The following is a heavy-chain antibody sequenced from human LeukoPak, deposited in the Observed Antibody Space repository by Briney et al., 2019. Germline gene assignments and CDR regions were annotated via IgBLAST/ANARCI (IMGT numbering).Heavy chain of an antibody. V-gene: IGHV3-11*06. CDR1: GFTFSDYY. CDR3: ARDGRGPEVEVLRFLS. J-gene: IGHJ5*02. Sequence: GGSLRLSCAASGFTFSDYYMTWIRQAPGEGLEWVSYISSTGVYTNYADSVKGRFTISRDNAKNSLYLQMNSLRAEDTAVYYCARDGRGPEVEVLRFLSWGQGTLVTVSS. CDR2: ISSTGVYT. D-gene: IGHD3-3*01.